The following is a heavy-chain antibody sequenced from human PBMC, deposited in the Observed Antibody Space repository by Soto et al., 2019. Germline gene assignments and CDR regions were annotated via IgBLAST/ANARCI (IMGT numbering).Heavy chain of an antibody. D-gene: IGHD1-26*01. CDR3: VRGASLNFDY. J-gene: IGHJ4*02. CDR1: GFTFDDFG. CDR2: VNWNGGST. V-gene: IGHV3-20*04. Sequence: EVQLVESGGGVLRPGGSLRLSCAASGFTFDDFGMSWARQAPGKGLEWVSGVNWNGGSTGYADSVKGRFTISRDNAKNSLYLQMNSLRAEDTAFYYCVRGASLNFDYWGQGTLVTVSS.